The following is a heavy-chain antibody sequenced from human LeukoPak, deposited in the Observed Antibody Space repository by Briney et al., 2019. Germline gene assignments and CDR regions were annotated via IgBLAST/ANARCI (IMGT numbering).Heavy chain of an antibody. CDR3: ARHNKVVRAHFDY. V-gene: IGHV4-39*01. CDR1: GGSISSSSYY. J-gene: IGHJ4*02. CDR2: IYYSGST. Sequence: SETLSLTCTVSGGSISSSSYYWGWIRRPPGKGLEWIGSIYYSGSTNYNPSLKSRVTISVDTSKNQFSLKLSSVTAADTAVYYCARHNKVVRAHFDYWGQGTLVTVSS. D-gene: IGHD3-10*01.